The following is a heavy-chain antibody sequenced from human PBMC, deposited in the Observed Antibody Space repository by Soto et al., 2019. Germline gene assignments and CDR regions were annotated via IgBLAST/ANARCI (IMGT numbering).Heavy chain of an antibody. CDR2: ISYDGSNK. Sequence: QVQLVESGGGVVQPGRSLRLSCAASGFTFSSYAMHWVRQAPGKGLEWVAVISYDGSNKYYADSVKGRFTISRDNSKNXLXXQMNGLRAEDTAVYYCARDNQVVVAAIWYSYGMDVWGQGTTVTVSS. D-gene: IGHD2-15*01. V-gene: IGHV3-30-3*01. J-gene: IGHJ6*02. CDR3: ARDNQVVVAAIWYSYGMDV. CDR1: GFTFSSYA.